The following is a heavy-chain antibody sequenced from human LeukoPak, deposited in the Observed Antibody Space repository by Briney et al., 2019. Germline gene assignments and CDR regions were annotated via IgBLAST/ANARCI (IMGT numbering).Heavy chain of an antibody. CDR2: KKQDGNEK. CDR1: GFTFSRFW. J-gene: IGHJ4*02. CDR3: ARDGTYTDYDPDFDI. V-gene: IGHV3-7*04. D-gene: IGHD5-12*01. Sequence: GGSLRLSCAASGFTFSRFWMSWVRQATGKGLECVANKKQDGNEKYYVDSVKGRFTISRDNAKNSLYLQMNSLRAEDTAVFYCARDGTYTDYDPDFDIWGQGTVVTVS.